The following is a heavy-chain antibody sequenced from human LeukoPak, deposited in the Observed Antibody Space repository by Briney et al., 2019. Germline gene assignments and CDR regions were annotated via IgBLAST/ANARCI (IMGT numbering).Heavy chain of an antibody. CDR3: ARDILGYSNPEAFDI. CDR1: GGSISSYY. D-gene: IGHD4-11*01. J-gene: IGHJ3*02. Sequence: PSETLSLTCTVSGGSISSYYWSWIRQPPGKGLEWIGYIYYSGSTNYNPSLKSRVTISVDTSKNQFSLKLSSVTAADTAVYYCARDILGYSNPEAFDIWGQGTMVTVPS. CDR2: IYYSGST. V-gene: IGHV4-59*01.